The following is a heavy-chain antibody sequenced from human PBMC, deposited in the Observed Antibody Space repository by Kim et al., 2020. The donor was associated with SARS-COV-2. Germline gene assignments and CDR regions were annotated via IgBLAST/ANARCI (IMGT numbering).Heavy chain of an antibody. CDR2: IKSKTDGGTT. Sequence: GGSLRLSCAASGFTFSNAWMSWVRQAPGKGLEWVGRIKSKTDGGTTDYAAPVKGRFTISRDDSKNTLYLQMNSLKTEDTAVYYCTTANPTVHYDFWSGYYPDVVTAVYWGQGTLVTVSS. D-gene: IGHD3-3*01. V-gene: IGHV3-15*01. CDR1: GFTFSNAW. J-gene: IGHJ4*02. CDR3: TTANPTVHYDFWSGYYPDVVTAVY.